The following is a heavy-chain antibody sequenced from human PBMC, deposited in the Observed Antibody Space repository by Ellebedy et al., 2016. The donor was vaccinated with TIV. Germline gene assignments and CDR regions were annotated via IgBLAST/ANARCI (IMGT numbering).Heavy chain of an antibody. CDR1: GGSISSYY. J-gene: IGHJ4*02. CDR2: IYNSGTT. V-gene: IGHV4-59*01. CDR3: ARIGSYSVRD. D-gene: IGHD2-15*01. Sequence: SETLSLXCTVSGGSISSYYWSWIRQPPGKGLEWIGYIYNSGTTNYNPSLKSRVTISVDTSKNQFPLKLNSVTAADTAVYYCARIGSYSVRDWGQGTLVTVSS.